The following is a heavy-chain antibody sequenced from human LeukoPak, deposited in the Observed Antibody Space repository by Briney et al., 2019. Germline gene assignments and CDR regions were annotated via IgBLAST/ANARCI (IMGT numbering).Heavy chain of an antibody. CDR1: GYTFIGYY. Sequence: ASVEVSCKASGYTFIGYYMHWVRQAPGQGLEWMGWINPNSGGTNYAQKFQGRVTMTRDTSISTAYMELSRLRSDDTAVYYCARGLIASVGTLDYWGQGTLVAVSS. V-gene: IGHV1-2*02. J-gene: IGHJ4*02. CDR3: ARGLIASVGTLDY. CDR2: INPNSGGT. D-gene: IGHD6-13*01.